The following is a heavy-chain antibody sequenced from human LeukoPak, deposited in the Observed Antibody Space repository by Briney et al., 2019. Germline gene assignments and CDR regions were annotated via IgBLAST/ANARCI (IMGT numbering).Heavy chain of an antibody. CDR2: IIPIVGIA. Sequence: SVKVSCKASGGTFSSYAISWVRQAPGQGLEWMGRIIPIVGIANYAQKFQGRVTITADKSTSTAYMELSSLRSEDTAVYYCARDQDYYGSGSYSDYRGQGTLVTVSS. CDR1: GGTFSSYA. CDR3: ARDQDYYGSGSYSDY. J-gene: IGHJ4*02. V-gene: IGHV1-69*04. D-gene: IGHD3-10*01.